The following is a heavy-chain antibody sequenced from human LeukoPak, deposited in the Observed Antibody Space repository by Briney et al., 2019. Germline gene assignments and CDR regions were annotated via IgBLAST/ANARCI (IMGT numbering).Heavy chain of an antibody. V-gene: IGHV4-31*03. D-gene: IGHD4-17*01. CDR2: IYYSGST. CDR1: GGSISSGGYY. Sequence: SETLSLTCTVSGGSISSGGYYWSWIRQHPGKGLEWIGYIYYSGSTYYNPSLQSRVTISVDTSKDQFSLQLSTVTAADTAVYYCASVSSYGDDYWVQATLVTVSS. J-gene: IGHJ4*02. CDR3: ASVSSYGDDY.